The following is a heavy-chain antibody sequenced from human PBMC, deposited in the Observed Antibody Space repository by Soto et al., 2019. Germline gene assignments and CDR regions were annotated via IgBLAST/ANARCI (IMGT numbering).Heavy chain of an antibody. D-gene: IGHD2-2*01. CDR3: ARDEYQLLSSVSWFDS. CDR2: IYHTGNT. J-gene: IGHJ5*01. Sequence: SETLSLTSNLSGGSISDDSYWSWIRQTPGKGLEWIGYIYHTGNTYYNPSLRSRVSISVDKSKSQFSLKLISVTAADTAVYFCARDEYQLLSSVSWFDSWGQGTLVTVSS. V-gene: IGHV4-30-4*01. CDR1: GGSISDDSY.